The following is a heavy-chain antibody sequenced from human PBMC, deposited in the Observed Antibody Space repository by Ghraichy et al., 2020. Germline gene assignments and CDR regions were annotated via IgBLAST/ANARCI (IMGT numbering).Heavy chain of an antibody. D-gene: IGHD3-9*01. J-gene: IGHJ1*01. V-gene: IGHV3-33*01. CDR3: ARDKRSLVIMSHFHP. Sequence: GESLNISCVASGFSFSTYGMHWVRQAPGKGLEWVAVIWFDGSKKYYADSVKGRFTISRDNSKNTLYLQMNSLRAEDTAVYYCARDKRSLVIMSHFHPWGQGTLVTVSS. CDR2: IWFDGSKK. CDR1: GFSFSTYG.